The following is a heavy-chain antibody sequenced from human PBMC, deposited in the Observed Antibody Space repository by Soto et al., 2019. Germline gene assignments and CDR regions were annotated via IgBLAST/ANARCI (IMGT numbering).Heavy chain of an antibody. V-gene: IGHV3-48*03. D-gene: IGHD1-20*01. CDR1: GFTFRSYE. Sequence: GGSLRLSCEVSGFTFRSYEMHWVRQAPGKGLEWLSYISSSSDFIYYSESVKGRFTISRDNANNSLYLQMNSLRAADTAIYYCARGANGNDRLDHWGQGAPVTVSS. CDR2: ISSSSDFI. CDR3: ARGANGNDRLDH. J-gene: IGHJ5*02.